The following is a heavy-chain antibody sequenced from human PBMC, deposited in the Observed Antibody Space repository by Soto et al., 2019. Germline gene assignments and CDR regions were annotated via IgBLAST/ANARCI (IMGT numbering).Heavy chain of an antibody. D-gene: IGHD3-22*01. CDR1: CGAFRGYS. V-gene: IGHV4-34*01. CDR3: ATFLLNYYDSSGYYYDYFDY. CDR2: INHSGST. Sequence: PSPTPAGYCGAFRGYSLGWIRQPPGKGVGWIGEINHSGSTNYNPSLKSRVTISVDTSKNQFSLKLSSVTAADTAVYYCATFLLNYYDSSGYYYDYFDYWGQGTLVTVSS. J-gene: IGHJ4*02.